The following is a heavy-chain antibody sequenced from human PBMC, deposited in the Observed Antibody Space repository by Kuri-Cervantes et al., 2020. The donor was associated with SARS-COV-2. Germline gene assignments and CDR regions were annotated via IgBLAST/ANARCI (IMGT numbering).Heavy chain of an antibody. CDR1: GYSISSGYY. J-gene: IGHJ4*02. Sequence: GSLRLSCTVSGYSISSGYYWGWIRQPPGKGLEWIGSINHSGSTYYNPSLKSRVTISVDTSKNQFSLKLSSVTAADTAVYYCARGTGSYYDFWSGSNFDYWGQGTLVTVSS. D-gene: IGHD3-3*01. CDR3: ARGTGSYYDFWSGSNFDY. CDR2: INHSGST. V-gene: IGHV4-38-2*02.